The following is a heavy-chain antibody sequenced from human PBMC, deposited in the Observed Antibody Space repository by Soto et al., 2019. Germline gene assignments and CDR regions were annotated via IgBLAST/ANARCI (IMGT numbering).Heavy chain of an antibody. CDR1: TGSFSGYS. CDR2: INHSGST. D-gene: IGHD6-13*01. V-gene: IGHV4-34*01. Sequence: QVQLQQWGAGLLKPSETLSLTCAVYTGSFSGYSWSWIRQPPGKGLEWIGEINHSGSTNYNPSLKSRVTIPVDTSKNQFSLKLSSVTAADTAVYYCARGRRGYSSSWYDYWGQGTLVTVSS. CDR3: ARGRRGYSSSWYDY. J-gene: IGHJ4*02.